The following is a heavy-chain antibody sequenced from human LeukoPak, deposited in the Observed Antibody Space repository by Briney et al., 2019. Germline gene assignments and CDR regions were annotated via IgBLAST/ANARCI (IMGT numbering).Heavy chain of an antibody. CDR2: SRGKTRSYTT. V-gene: IGHV3-72*01. CDR1: GFILSDHY. J-gene: IGHJ3*02. CDR3: VRVKNTRSSRDAFDT. D-gene: IGHD6-6*01. Sequence: PGGSLRLSCAASGFILSDHYIDWVRQAPGRGLEWVGRSRGKTRSYTTEYAASVKGRFTISRDDSKTSVYLQLNSLKTEDTAVYHCVRVKNTRSSRDAFDTWGQGTMVTVSS.